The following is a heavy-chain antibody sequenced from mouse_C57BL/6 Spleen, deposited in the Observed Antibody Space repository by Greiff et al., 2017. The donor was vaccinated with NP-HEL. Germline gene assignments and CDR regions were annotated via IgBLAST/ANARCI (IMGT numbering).Heavy chain of an antibody. CDR1: GYAFTNYL. CDR2: INPGSGGT. V-gene: IGHV1-54*01. CDR3: ARDYYGSSQFAY. Sequence: VKVVESGAELVRPGTSVKVSCKASGYAFTNYLIEWVKQRPGQGLEWIGVINPGSGGTNYNEKFKGKATLTADKSSSTAYMQLSSLTSEDSAVYFCARDYYGSSQFAYWGQGTLVTVSA. D-gene: IGHD1-1*01. J-gene: IGHJ3*01.